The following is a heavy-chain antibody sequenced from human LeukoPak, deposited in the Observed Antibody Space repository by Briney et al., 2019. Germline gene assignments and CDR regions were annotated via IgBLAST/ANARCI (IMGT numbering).Heavy chain of an antibody. CDR3: ARVQPNYYYMDV. V-gene: IGHV1-18*01. CDR2: ISAYNGNT. D-gene: IGHD5-18*01. CDR1: GYTFTSYG. J-gene: IGHJ6*03. Sequence: ASVKVSCKASGYTFTSYGISWVRQAPGQGLEWMGWISAYNGNTNYAQELQGRVTMTTDTSTSTAYMELRSLRSDDTAVYYCARVQPNYYYMDVWGKGTTVTVSS.